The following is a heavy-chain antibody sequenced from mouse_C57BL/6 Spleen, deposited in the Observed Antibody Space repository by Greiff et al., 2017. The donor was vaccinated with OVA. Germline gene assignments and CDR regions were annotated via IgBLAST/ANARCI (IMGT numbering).Heavy chain of an antibody. J-gene: IGHJ3*01. Sequence: VQLQQSGPELVKPGASVKMSCKASGYTFTDYNMHWVKQSHGKSLEWIGYINPNNGGTSYNQKFKGKATLTVNKSSSTAYMELRSPTSEDSAVYYCARGDYYGSSYGFAYWGQGTLVTVSA. V-gene: IGHV1-22*01. CDR2: INPNNGGT. CDR3: ARGDYYGSSYGFAY. D-gene: IGHD1-1*01. CDR1: GYTFTDYN.